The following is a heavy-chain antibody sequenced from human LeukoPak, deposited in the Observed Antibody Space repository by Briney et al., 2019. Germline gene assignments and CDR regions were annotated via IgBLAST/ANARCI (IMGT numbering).Heavy chain of an antibody. V-gene: IGHV4-4*07. D-gene: IGHD5-18*01. J-gene: IGHJ5*02. CDR2: IYTSGST. CDR3: AREGYSYGRGWFDP. Sequence: PSETLSLTCTVSGGSISSYYWSWIRQPAGKGLEWIGRIYTSGSTNYNPSLKSRVTMSVDTSKNQFSLKLSSVTAADTAVYYCAREGYSYGRGWFDPWGQGTLVTVSS. CDR1: GGSISSYY.